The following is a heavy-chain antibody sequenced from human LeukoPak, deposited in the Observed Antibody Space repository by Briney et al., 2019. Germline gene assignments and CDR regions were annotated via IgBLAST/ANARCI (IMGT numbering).Heavy chain of an antibody. J-gene: IGHJ4*02. D-gene: IGHD7-27*01. CDR3: ARGPPNWGYDY. CDR2: MSPNSGDT. CDR1: GYTCTSYD. Sequence: ASVKVSCTASGYTCTSYDFNGVRQAAGRRPEWVGWMSPNSGDTGYAQKFQDRVTMTRNTSISTAYMGLSSLRSDDTAVYYCARGPPNWGYDYWGQGTLVTVSS. V-gene: IGHV1-8*01.